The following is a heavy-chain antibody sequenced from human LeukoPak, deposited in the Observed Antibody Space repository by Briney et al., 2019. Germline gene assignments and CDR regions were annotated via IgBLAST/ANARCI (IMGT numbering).Heavy chain of an antibody. CDR1: SGSISRYY. CDR3: ARRRRKYYYGSGSPDAFDI. CDR2: IYYTGST. V-gene: IGHV4-59*12. D-gene: IGHD3-10*01. Sequence: SEALSLTCTVSSGSISRYYWSWIRQPPGEGLDWIGYIYYTGSTYYNPSLKSRVTISVDTSKNQFSLKLSSVTAADTAVYYCARRRRKYYYGSGSPDAFDIWGQGTMVTVSS. J-gene: IGHJ3*02.